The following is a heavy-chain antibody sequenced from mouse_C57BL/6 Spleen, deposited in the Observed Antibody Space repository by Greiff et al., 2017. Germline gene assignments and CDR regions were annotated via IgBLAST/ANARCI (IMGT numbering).Heavy chain of an antibody. CDR3: ARIGNYYGSSNWYCDV. V-gene: IGHV1-64*01. J-gene: IGHJ1*03. CDR2: IHPNSGST. CDR1: GYTFTSYW. D-gene: IGHD1-1*01. Sequence: QVQLQQPGAELVKPGASVKLSCKASGYTFTSYWLHWVKQRPGQGLEWIGMIHPNSGSTNYNEKFKSKATLTVDNSSSTAYMQLSSLTSEDSAVYYCARIGNYYGSSNWYCDVWGTGTTVTVSA.